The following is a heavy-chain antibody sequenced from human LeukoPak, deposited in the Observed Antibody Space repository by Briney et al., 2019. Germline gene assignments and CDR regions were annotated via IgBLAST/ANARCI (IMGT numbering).Heavy chain of an antibody. CDR1: GGSVSSGSYY. J-gene: IGHJ4*02. Sequence: SETLSLTCTVSGGSVSSGSYYWSWIRQPPGKGLGWIGYIYYSGSTNYNPSLKSRVTISVDTSKNQFSLKLSSVTAADTAVYYCARDNDRYSYALDYWGQGTLVTVSS. CDR2: IYYSGST. V-gene: IGHV4-61*01. CDR3: ARDNDRYSYALDY. D-gene: IGHD5-18*01.